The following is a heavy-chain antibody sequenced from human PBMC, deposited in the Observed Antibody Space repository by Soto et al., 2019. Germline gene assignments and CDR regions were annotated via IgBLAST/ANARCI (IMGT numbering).Heavy chain of an antibody. CDR3: ERDCSGCGCFSDHHFYYGMDV. D-gene: IGHD2-15*01. V-gene: IGHV1-69*12. CDR1: GGTFSKYK. J-gene: IGHJ6*02. CDR2: IIPVFGTA. Sequence: QVQLVQSGAEVKQPGSSVRVSCKASGGTFSKYKITWVRQAPGQGLEWMGGIIPVFGTANYAQKVQGRVTITADEATITAYREVSSLRSYDTAVYYCERDCSGCGCFSDHHFYYGMDVWGQGTTVTVSS.